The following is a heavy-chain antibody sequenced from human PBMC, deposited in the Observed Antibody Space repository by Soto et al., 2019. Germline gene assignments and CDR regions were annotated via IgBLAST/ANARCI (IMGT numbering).Heavy chain of an antibody. Sequence: SVKVSCKASGGTFSSYAISWVRQAPGQGLEWMGGIIPIFGTANYAQKSQGRVTITADKSTSTAYMELSSLRSEDTAVYYCASLPGXPYXFWSGYYGYYYYGMDVWGQGTTVTVSS. CDR2: IIPIFGTA. CDR3: ASLPGXPYXFWSGYYGYYYYGMDV. CDR1: GGTFSSYA. J-gene: IGHJ6*02. V-gene: IGHV1-69*06. D-gene: IGHD3-3*01.